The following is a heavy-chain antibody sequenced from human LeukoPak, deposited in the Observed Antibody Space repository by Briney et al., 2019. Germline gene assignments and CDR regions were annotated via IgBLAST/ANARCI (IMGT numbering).Heavy chain of an antibody. CDR3: AREATYVPNYYYMDV. CDR2: ISSNGGST. D-gene: IGHD1-26*01. J-gene: IGHJ6*03. CDR1: GFTFSSYA. Sequence: GGSLRLSCAASGFTFSSYAMHWVRQAPGKGLEYVSAISSNGGSTYYANSVKGRFTISRDNSKNTLYLQMGSLRAEDMAVYYCAREATYVPNYYYMDVWGKGTTVTVSS. V-gene: IGHV3-64*01.